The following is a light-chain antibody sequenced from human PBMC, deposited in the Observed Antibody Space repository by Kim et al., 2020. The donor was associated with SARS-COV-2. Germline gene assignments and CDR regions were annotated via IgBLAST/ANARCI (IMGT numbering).Light chain of an antibody. CDR2: EVN. CDR3: TSHAGSSTFDVV. J-gene: IGLJ2*01. V-gene: IGLV2-8*01. Sequence: VTISCTGTSRDIGYYNSVAWYQQHPGKAPKLLIYEVNKRPSGVPDRFSGSKSGNTASLTVSGLQADDEADYYCTSHAGSSTFDVVFGTGTQLTVL. CDR1: SRDIGYYNS.